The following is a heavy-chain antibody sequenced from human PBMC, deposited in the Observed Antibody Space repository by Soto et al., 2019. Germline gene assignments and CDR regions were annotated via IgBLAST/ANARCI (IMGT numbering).Heavy chain of an antibody. D-gene: IGHD5-12*01. Sequence: LGESLKISCQGSGYSFTSYWIGWVRQMPGKGLEWMGLIYPGDSDTRYSPSFQGQVTISADKSISTAYLQWSSLKASDTAMYYCARLGGYSGYEPYYYYGMDVWGQGTTVTVSS. V-gene: IGHV5-51*01. CDR1: GYSFTSYW. J-gene: IGHJ6*02. CDR3: ARLGGYSGYEPYYYYGMDV. CDR2: IYPGDSDT.